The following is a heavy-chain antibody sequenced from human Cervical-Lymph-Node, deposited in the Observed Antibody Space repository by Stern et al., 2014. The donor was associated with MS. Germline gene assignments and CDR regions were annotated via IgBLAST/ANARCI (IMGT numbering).Heavy chain of an antibody. Sequence: QLVESGGGLVQPGRSLRLSCAASGFTFDDYAMHWVRQAPGKGLEWVSGISWNSGSIGYADSVKGRFTISRDNAKNSLYLQMNSLRAEDTALYYCAKGNYYDSSGYPYYFDYWGQGTLVTVSS. V-gene: IGHV3-9*01. CDR1: GFTFDDYA. CDR3: AKGNYYDSSGYPYYFDY. D-gene: IGHD3-22*01. J-gene: IGHJ4*02. CDR2: ISWNSGSI.